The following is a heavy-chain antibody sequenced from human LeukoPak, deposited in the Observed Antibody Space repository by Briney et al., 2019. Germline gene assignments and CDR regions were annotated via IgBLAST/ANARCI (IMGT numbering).Heavy chain of an antibody. CDR1: GFTFSGSA. D-gene: IGHD4-17*01. CDR2: IRSKANSYAT. V-gene: IGHV3-73*01. Sequence: GGSLRLSRAASGFTFSGSAMHWVRQASGKGLEWVGRIRSKANSYATAYAASVKGRFTISRDDSKNTAYLQMNSLKTEDTAVYYCTRPDTVTTDWGQGTLVTVSS. J-gene: IGHJ4*02. CDR3: TRPDTVTTD.